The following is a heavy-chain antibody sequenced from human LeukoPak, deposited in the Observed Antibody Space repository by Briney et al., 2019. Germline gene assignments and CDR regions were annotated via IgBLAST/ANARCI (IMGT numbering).Heavy chain of an antibody. Sequence: ASVKVSCKASGGTFSSYAISWVRQAPGQGLEWMGGILPIFGTANYAQKFQGRVTITTDESTSTAYMELSSLRSEDTAVYYCARSRMNYYDSSRRRLAFDIWGQGTMVTVSS. CDR2: ILPIFGTA. J-gene: IGHJ3*02. CDR1: GGTFSSYA. D-gene: IGHD3-22*01. CDR3: ARSRMNYYDSSRRRLAFDI. V-gene: IGHV1-69*05.